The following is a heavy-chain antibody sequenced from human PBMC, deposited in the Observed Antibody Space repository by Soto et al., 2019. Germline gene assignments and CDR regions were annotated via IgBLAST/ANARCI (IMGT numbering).Heavy chain of an antibody. CDR2: IIPIFGTA. D-gene: IGHD6-19*01. J-gene: IGHJ4*02. V-gene: IGHV1-69*13. Sequence: SVKVSCKASGGTFSSYAISWVRQAPGQGLEWMGGIIPIFGTANYAQKFQGRVTITADESTSTAYMELSSLRSEDTAVYYCARMISIAVAGLYDYWGQGTLVTVSS. CDR3: ARMISIAVAGLYDY. CDR1: GGTFSSYA.